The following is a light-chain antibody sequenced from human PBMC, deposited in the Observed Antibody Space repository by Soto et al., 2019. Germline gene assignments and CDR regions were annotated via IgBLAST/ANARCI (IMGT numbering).Light chain of an antibody. Sequence: QSVLTQPPSASGTPGQRVTISCSGSSSNIGSNNVNWYQQLPGTAPKLLIYYNNQRPSGVPDRFSGSKSGTSASLAISGLQSEDEADYYCAPWDDSLNSYVLGTGTKVTV. J-gene: IGLJ1*01. V-gene: IGLV1-44*01. CDR2: YNN. CDR1: SSNIGSNN. CDR3: APWDDSLNSYV.